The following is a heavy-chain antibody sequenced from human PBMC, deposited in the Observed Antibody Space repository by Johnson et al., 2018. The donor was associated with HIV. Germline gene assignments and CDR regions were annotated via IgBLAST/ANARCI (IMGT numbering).Heavy chain of an antibody. CDR3: AKDGDDGDGPDGTKGAFDI. Sequence: MQLVESGGGLVKPGGSLRLSCAASGFTFSDYYMSWIRQAPGKGLEWVSVIYSGGSTYYADSVKGRFTISRDNSKNTLYLQMNSLRAEDTAVYYCAKDGDDGDGPDGTKGAFDIWGQGTMVTVSS. D-gene: IGHD5-24*01. J-gene: IGHJ3*02. V-gene: IGHV3-66*02. CDR2: IYSGGST. CDR1: GFTFSDYY.